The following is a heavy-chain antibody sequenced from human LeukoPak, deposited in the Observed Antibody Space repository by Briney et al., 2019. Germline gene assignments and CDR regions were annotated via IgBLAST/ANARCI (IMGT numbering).Heavy chain of an antibody. Sequence: GGSLRLSCAASGFTFSSYAMSWVRQAPGKGLEWVAVISYDGGNKYYADSVKGRFTISRDNSKNTLYLQMNSLRSDDTAVYYCAKDYYDFWSGGYYYYYGMDVWGQGTTVTVSS. CDR2: ISYDGGNK. D-gene: IGHD3-3*01. V-gene: IGHV3-30*18. J-gene: IGHJ6*02. CDR1: GFTFSSYA. CDR3: AKDYYDFWSGGYYYYYGMDV.